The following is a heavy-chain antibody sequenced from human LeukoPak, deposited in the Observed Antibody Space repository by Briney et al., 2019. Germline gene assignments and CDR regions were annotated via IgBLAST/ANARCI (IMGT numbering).Heavy chain of an antibody. CDR2: ISSSGSTT. D-gene: IGHD2/OR15-2a*01. J-gene: IGHJ6*02. CDR3: ARDRQSRYGMDV. Sequence: GGSLRLSCEASGFTFSDYYINWMRQAPGKGLEWVSSISSSGSTTYYADSVKGRFTVSRDSAKTSLYLQMNSLRAEDTALYFCARDRQSRYGMDVWGQGTTVTVS. CDR1: GFTFSDYY. V-gene: IGHV3-11*01.